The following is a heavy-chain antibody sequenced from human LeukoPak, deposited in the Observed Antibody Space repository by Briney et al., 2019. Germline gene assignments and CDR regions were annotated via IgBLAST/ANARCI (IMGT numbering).Heavy chain of an antibody. CDR3: VSGYCSSTSSRFAY. V-gene: IGHV3-64D*06. J-gene: IGHJ4*02. CDR1: GFTFSSCG. CDR2: MTSNGGST. Sequence: GGSLRLSCSPSGFTFSSCGMHWVRQAPGKGLEYVSSMTSNGGSTYYADSVKGRFTISRDNSKNTLFLQMSSLRAEDSALYYCVSGYCSSTSSRFAYWGQGTLVTVSS. D-gene: IGHD2-2*01.